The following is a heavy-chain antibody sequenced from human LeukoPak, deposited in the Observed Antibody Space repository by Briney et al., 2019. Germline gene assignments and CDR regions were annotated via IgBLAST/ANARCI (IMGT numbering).Heavy chain of an antibody. Sequence: SETLSLTCSVSGASFSTNYWSWIRQPPGRGLEWIGYVFDSGSTNCNPSLKSRVTISVDTSTKQFSLRLSSVTAADTAVYYCARLYQQSKWKYYYYYMDVWGKGTAVTVSS. CDR3: ARLYQQSKWKYYYYYMDV. CDR1: GASFSTNY. D-gene: IGHD1-1*01. V-gene: IGHV4-59*01. CDR2: VFDSGST. J-gene: IGHJ6*03.